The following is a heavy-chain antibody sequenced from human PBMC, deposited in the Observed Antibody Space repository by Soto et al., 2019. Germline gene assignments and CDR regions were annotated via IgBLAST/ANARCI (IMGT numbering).Heavy chain of an antibody. Sequence: QVQLVQSGAEVKKPGSSVTVSCKASGGTFSSYAISWVRQAPGQGLEWMGGIIPIFGTANYAQKFQGRVTITADESTSTAYMELSSLRSEDTAVYYCARGLRSIAAAGEGNWFDPWGQGTLVTVSS. CDR2: IIPIFGTA. V-gene: IGHV1-69*01. CDR1: GGTFSSYA. D-gene: IGHD6-13*01. J-gene: IGHJ5*02. CDR3: ARGLRSIAAAGEGNWFDP.